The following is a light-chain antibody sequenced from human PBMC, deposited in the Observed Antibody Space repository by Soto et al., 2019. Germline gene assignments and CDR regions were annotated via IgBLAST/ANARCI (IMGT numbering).Light chain of an antibody. J-gene: IGKJ5*01. CDR1: QSIRDN. V-gene: IGKV3-15*01. CDR2: DAS. Sequence: EIVLTQSPATLSVSPGERATLSCRASQSIRDNLAWYQQKPGQTPRLLISDASTRATTIPARFSGSGSGTEFTLTINRLQYEDFAVYYCQHYHDWRITFGQGTRLEIK. CDR3: QHYHDWRIT.